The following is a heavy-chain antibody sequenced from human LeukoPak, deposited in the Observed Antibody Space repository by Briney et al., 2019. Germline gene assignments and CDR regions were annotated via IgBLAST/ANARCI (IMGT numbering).Heavy chain of an antibody. CDR3: AGASSSGWYPDIDY. V-gene: IGHV4-59*01. D-gene: IGHD6-19*01. J-gene: IGHJ4*02. CDR2: SYYRGST. CDR1: GGSISSYF. Sequence: PSETLSLTCSVSGGSISSYFWSWIRQPPGKGLEWIGYSYYRGSTNYNPSLESRVTISVDTSKNQFSLKLSSVTAADTAVYYCAGASSSGWYPDIDYWGQGTLVTVSS.